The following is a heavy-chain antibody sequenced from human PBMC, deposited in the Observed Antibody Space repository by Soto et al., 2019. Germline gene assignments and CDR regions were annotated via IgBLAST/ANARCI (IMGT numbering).Heavy chain of an antibody. Sequence: QVQLVQSGGGVVQPGRSLRLSCAASGFDFNTYGLHWVRQAPGKGLEWVAGISFDGGNQYYADSVKGRFTISRDKSNNTRFLQMNSLGAEDTATYDCAKESSITAAGSGGWFDPWGQGTLVIVSS. D-gene: IGHD6-13*01. J-gene: IGHJ5*02. V-gene: IGHV3-30*18. CDR2: ISFDGGNQ. CDR1: GFDFNTYG. CDR3: AKESSITAAGSGGWFDP.